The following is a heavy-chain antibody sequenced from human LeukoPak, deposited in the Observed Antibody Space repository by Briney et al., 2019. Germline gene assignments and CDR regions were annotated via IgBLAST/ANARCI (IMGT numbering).Heavy chain of an antibody. D-gene: IGHD3-3*01. CDR2: IYHSGST. CDR1: GYSISSGYY. Sequence: SETLSLTCTVSGYSISSGYYWGWIRQPPGKGLEWIGSIYHSGSTNYNPSLKSRVTISVDTSKNQFSLKLSSVTAADTAVYYCARGDYDFWSGYLGYWGQGTLVTVSS. CDR3: ARGDYDFWSGYLGY. J-gene: IGHJ4*02. V-gene: IGHV4-38-2*02.